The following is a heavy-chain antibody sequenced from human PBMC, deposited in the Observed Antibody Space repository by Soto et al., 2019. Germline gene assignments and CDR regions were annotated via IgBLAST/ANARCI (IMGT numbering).Heavy chain of an antibody. V-gene: IGHV3-48*01. CDR2: ISSSGSTI. CDR3: ARVDKGDELDY. CDR1: GFTIGSFG. D-gene: IGHD2-2*03. Sequence: GGSLRLSCAASGFTIGSFGMNWVRQAPGRGLEWVSYISSSGSTIYYADSVRGRFTISRDNSKNTLYLQMNSLRAEDTAVYYCARVDKGDELDYWGQGTLVTVSS. J-gene: IGHJ4*02.